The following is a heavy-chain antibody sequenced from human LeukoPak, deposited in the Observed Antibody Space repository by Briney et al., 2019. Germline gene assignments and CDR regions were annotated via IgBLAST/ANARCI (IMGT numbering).Heavy chain of an antibody. CDR1: GYTFTSYG. V-gene: IGHV1-8*01. D-gene: IGHD5-12*01. Sequence: ASVKVSCKASGYTFTSYGINWVRQATGQGLEWMGWMNPNSGNTGYAQKFQGRVTMTRNTSISTAYMELSSPRSEDTAVYYCARGRATYSGYDYSFDYWGQGTLVTVSS. CDR2: MNPNSGNT. J-gene: IGHJ4*02. CDR3: ARGRATYSGYDYSFDY.